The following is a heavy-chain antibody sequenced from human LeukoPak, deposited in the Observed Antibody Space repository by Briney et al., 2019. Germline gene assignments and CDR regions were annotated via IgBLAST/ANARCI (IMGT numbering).Heavy chain of an antibody. V-gene: IGHV3-23*01. J-gene: IGHJ4*02. D-gene: IGHD3-22*01. CDR2: ISGSGGST. CDR3: AKATHYYDSSGYHDY. Sequence: GGSLRLSCAASGFTFSSYGMSWVRQAPGKGLEWVSAISGSGGSTYYADSVKGRFTISRDNSKNTLYLQMNSLRAEDTAVYYCAKATHYYDSSGYHDYWGQGTLVTVSS. CDR1: GFTFSSYG.